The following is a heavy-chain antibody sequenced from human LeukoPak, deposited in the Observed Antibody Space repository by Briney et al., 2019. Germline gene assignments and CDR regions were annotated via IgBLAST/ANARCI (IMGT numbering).Heavy chain of an antibody. D-gene: IGHD3-22*01. V-gene: IGHV5-51*01. CDR1: GYSFTSYW. CDR2: IYPGDSDT. J-gene: IGHJ4*02. CDR3: ARHGSSGYYYEDY. Sequence: PGESLKISCKGSGYSFTSYWIGWVRQMPRKGLELMGIIYPGDSDTRYSPSFQGQVTISADKSISTAYLQWSSLKASDTAMYYCARHGSSGYYYEDYWGQGTLVTVSS.